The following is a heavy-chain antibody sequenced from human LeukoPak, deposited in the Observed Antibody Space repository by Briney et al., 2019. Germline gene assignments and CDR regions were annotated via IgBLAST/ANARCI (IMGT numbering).Heavy chain of an antibody. J-gene: IGHJ4*02. CDR3: AKVSSYDSSGYLDY. D-gene: IGHD3-22*01. CDR2: ISGSGGST. V-gene: IGHV3-23*01. CDR1: GFTFSSYA. Sequence: GGSLRLSCAASGFTFSSYAMSWVRQAPGKGLEWVSAISGSGGSTYYADSVKGRFTISRDNSKNTLYLQMNSLRAEDTAVYYCAKVSSYDSSGYLDYWGQGTLVTVSS.